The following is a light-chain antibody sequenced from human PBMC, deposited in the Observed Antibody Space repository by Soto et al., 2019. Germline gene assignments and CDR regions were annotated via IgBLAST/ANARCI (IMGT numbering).Light chain of an antibody. CDR2: GAS. J-gene: IGKJ2*01. CDR3: QQYNRSYT. V-gene: IGKV1-5*01. CDR1: QSIANR. Sequence: DIQLTQSPSILSASGGDRVTITCRASQSIANRLAWYQQKPRKTPKLLIYGASTLESGVPSRFSGSGSGTEFTLTINSLQTDDFATYYCQQYNRSYTFGQGTKLEIK.